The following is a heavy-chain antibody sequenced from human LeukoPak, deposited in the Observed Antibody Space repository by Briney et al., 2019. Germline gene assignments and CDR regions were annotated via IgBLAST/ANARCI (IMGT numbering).Heavy chain of an antibody. CDR3: ARGNVVVPAVDY. J-gene: IGHJ4*02. CDR2: INHSGST. CDR1: GGSFSGYY. D-gene: IGHD2-2*01. V-gene: IGHV4-34*01. Sequence: SETLSLTCAAYGGSFSGYYWSWIRQPPGKGLEWIGEINHSGSTNYNPSLKSRVTISVDRSKNQFSLKLSSVTAADTAVYYCARGNVVVPAVDYWGQGTLVTVSS.